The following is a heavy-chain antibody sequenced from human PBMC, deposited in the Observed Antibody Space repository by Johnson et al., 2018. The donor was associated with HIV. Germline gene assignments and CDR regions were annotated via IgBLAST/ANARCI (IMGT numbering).Heavy chain of an antibody. V-gene: IGHV3-11*01. D-gene: IGHD1-1*01. CDR2: ISSSGGTT. CDR3: ATCGGNEGRHSFDV. J-gene: IGHJ3*01. Sequence: QVQLVESGGALVKPGGSLRLSCAASGFKFDDNYMAWIRQSPGKGLEWVSYISSSGGTTHNADSVKGRHASSRNNADNSLYLRMNSLRVEDTALYFCATCGGNEGRHSFDVWGLGTMVTVSS. CDR1: GFKFDDNY.